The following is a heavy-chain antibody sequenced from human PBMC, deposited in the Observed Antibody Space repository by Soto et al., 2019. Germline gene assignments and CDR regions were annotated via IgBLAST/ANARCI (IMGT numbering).Heavy chain of an antibody. Sequence: ASVKVSCKASGGTFSSYAISWVRQAPGQGLEWMGGIIPIFGTANYAQKFQGRVTITADESTSTAYMELSSLRSEDTAVYYCARTVVVPAAILGYYYYYGMDVWGQGTTVTVSS. V-gene: IGHV1-69*13. J-gene: IGHJ6*02. D-gene: IGHD2-2*02. CDR1: GGTFSSYA. CDR2: IIPIFGTA. CDR3: ARTVVVPAAILGYYYYYGMDV.